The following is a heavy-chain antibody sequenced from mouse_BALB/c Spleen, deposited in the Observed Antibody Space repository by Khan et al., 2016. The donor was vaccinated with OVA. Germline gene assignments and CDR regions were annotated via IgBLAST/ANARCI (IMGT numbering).Heavy chain of an antibody. V-gene: IGHV1-7*01. D-gene: IGHD2-1*01. J-gene: IGHJ3*01. CDR1: GYTFTTYW. Sequence: QVQLQQSGAELAKPGASVKMSCKASGYTFTTYWMHWVKPSPGQGLEWIGYIDPSTGYTEYNQKFKDKATLTTDTSSSTSYMQLSSLTSEYSSVYYCARRGQYGIFDDWGQGTLVNVSA. CDR2: IDPSTGYT. CDR3: ARRGQYGIFDD.